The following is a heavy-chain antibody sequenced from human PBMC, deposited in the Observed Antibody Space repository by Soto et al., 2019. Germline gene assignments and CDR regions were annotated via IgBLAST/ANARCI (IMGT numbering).Heavy chain of an antibody. Sequence: PSETLSLTCTVSGASMNNYYWTWIRQPPGKGLEWIGSIYYSGSTYYNPSLKSRVTISVDTSKNQFSLKLSSVTAADTAVYYCAHDFWSGYYRDYYYGMDVWGQGTTVT. V-gene: IGHV4-59*05. CDR3: AHDFWSGYYRDYYYGMDV. J-gene: IGHJ6*02. D-gene: IGHD3-3*01. CDR1: GASMNNYY. CDR2: IYYSGST.